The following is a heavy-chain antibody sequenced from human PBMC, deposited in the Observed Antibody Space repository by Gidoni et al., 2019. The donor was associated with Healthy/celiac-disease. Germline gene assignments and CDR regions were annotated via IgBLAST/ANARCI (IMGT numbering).Heavy chain of an antibody. CDR2: ISYDGSNK. V-gene: IGHV3-30*18. CDR3: AKEAHQEGFGELPLDY. CDR1: GFTFSSYG. J-gene: IGHJ4*02. D-gene: IGHD3-10*01. Sequence: QVQLVESGGGVVQPGRSLRRSCAASGFTFSSYGMHWVRQAPGKGLEWVAVISYDGSNKYYADSVKGLFTISRDNSKNTLYLQMNSLRAEDTAVYYCAKEAHQEGFGELPLDYWGQGTLVTVSS.